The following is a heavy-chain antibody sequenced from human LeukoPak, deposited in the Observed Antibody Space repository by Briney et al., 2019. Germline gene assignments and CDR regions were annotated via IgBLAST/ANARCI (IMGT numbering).Heavy chain of an antibody. CDR2: INHSGST. CDR1: GVSFSGYY. V-gene: IGHV4-34*01. Sequence: PSETLSLTCAVYGVSFSGYYWSWIRQPPGKGLEWIGEINHSGSTNYNPSLKSRVTISVDTSKNQFSLKLSSVTAADTAVYYCARGGNYYDSSGYAEKPYYFDYWGQGTLVTVSS. D-gene: IGHD3-22*01. J-gene: IGHJ4*02. CDR3: ARGGNYYDSSGYAEKPYYFDY.